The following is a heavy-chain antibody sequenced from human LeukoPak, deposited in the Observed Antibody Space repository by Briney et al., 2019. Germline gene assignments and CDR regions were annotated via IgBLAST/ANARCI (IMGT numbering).Heavy chain of an antibody. Sequence: PSETLSLTCTVSGYSISSGYYWGWIRQPPGKGREWIGSIYYSGSTYYNPSLKSRVTISVDTSKNQFSLKLSSVTAADTAVYYCARSGLRFIAGIPTIWGQGTMVTVSS. CDR1: GYSISSGYY. CDR2: IYYSGST. J-gene: IGHJ3*02. D-gene: IGHD1-26*01. CDR3: ARSGLRFIAGIPTI. V-gene: IGHV4-38-2*02.